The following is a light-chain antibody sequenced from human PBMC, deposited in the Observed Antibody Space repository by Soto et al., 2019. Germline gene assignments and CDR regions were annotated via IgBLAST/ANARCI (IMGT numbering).Light chain of an antibody. CDR3: SSYTSSSTVV. CDR1: SNDVGGYNY. Sequence: QSARTQPGSVSGSPGQSITISCTGTSNDVGGYNYVSWYQHHPGKAPKLMIYEVTTRPSGVSNRFSGSRSGNTASLGISGLQAEDEADYYCSSYTSSSTVVFGGGTQLTVL. CDR2: EVT. J-gene: IGLJ2*01. V-gene: IGLV2-14*01.